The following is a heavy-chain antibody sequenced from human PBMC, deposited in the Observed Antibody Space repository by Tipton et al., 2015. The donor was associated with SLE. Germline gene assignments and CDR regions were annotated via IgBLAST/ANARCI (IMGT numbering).Heavy chain of an antibody. CDR1: RFTFSDYY. D-gene: IGHD1-26*01. V-gene: IGHV3-11*04. Sequence: GSLRLSCAASRFTFSDYYMSWIRQAPGKGLEWVSYISSSGDTIYYADSAKGRFTISRDNAKNSLYLQMNSLRAEDTAVYYCARFRGSGATRAHDAFDVWGQGTMVSVSS. J-gene: IGHJ3*01. CDR3: ARFRGSGATRAHDAFDV. CDR2: ISSSGDTI.